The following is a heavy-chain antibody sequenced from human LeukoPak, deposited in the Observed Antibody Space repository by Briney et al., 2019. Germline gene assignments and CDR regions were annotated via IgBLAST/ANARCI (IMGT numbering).Heavy chain of an antibody. V-gene: IGHV4-39*01. Sequence: SETLSLTCALSGGSINISNYYWAWIRQPPGKGLEWIGNIYYSGTTYYNPSLKGRVTISVDSSKNHFSLSLSSVTAADTGVYYCARLGRIITAWLAGSVDSWGQGTLVTVSS. D-gene: IGHD1-20*01. CDR2: IYYSGTT. J-gene: IGHJ4*02. CDR1: GGSINISNYY. CDR3: ARLGRIITAWLAGSVDS.